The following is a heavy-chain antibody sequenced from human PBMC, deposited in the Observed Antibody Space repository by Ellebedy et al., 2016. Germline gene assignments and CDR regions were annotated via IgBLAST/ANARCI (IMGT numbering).Heavy chain of an antibody. J-gene: IGHJ4*02. V-gene: IGHV3-21*01. CDR2: IVFSGTAT. CDR3: ARDLGYYKFES. CDR1: GFTFSVAG. D-gene: IGHD1-26*01. Sequence: GESLKISXAASGFTFSVAGMTWVRQAPGKGLEWVATIVFSGTATYYSDSVKGRFIISRDNAKNSLYLQMNSLRAEDTAVYYCARDLGYYKFESWGQGTLVTVSS.